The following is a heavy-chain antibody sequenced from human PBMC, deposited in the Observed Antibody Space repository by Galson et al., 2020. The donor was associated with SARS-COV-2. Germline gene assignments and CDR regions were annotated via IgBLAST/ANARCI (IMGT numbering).Heavy chain of an antibody. CDR3: AACIVGATKREYYYYYGMDV. D-gene: IGHD1-26*01. CDR1: GFTFSNYG. Sequence: TEGSLRLSCAAAGFTFSNYGMHWVRQAPGKGLEWVAVISYDGSNKYYADSVKGRFTISRDNSKNTLYLQMNSLRAEDTAVYYCAACIVGATKREYYYYYGMDVWGQGTTVTVSS. CDR2: ISYDGSNK. J-gene: IGHJ6*02. V-gene: IGHV3-30*03.